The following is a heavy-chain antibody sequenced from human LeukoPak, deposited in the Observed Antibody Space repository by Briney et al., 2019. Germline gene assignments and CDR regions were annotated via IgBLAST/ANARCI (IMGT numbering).Heavy chain of an antibody. CDR1: GGSISGGDYY. Sequence: SQTLSLTCTVSGGSISGGDYYWSWIRQPPGKGLEWIGYIYYSGSTYYNPSLKSRVTISVDTSKNQFSLKLSSVTAADTAVYYCAREVVYCSSTSCSPFDYWGQGTLVTVSS. V-gene: IGHV4-30-4*01. D-gene: IGHD2-2*01. CDR2: IYYSGST. CDR3: AREVVYCSSTSCSPFDY. J-gene: IGHJ4*02.